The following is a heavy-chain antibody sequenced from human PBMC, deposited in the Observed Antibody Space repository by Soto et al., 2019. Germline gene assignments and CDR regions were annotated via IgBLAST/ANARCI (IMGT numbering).Heavy chain of an antibody. CDR1: GGSISSGGYS. D-gene: IGHD1-1*01. J-gene: IGHJ6*02. CDR3: AREDVQLERRGGLLSYYYYGMDV. Sequence: PSETLSLTCAVSGGSISSGGYSWSWIRQPPGKGLEWIGYMYHSGSTYYNPSLKSRVTISIDRSKNQFSLKLSSVTAADTAVYYCAREDVQLERRGGLLSYYYYGMDVWGQGTTVTVSS. CDR2: MYHSGST. V-gene: IGHV4-30-2*01.